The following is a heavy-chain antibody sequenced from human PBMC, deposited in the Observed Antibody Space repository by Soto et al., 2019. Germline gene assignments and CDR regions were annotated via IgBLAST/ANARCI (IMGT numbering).Heavy chain of an antibody. CDR2: IYHSGST. CDR1: SGSISSSNW. D-gene: IGHD3-3*01. Sequence: PSETLSLTCAVSSGSISSSNWWSWVRQPPGKGLEWIGEIYHSGSTNYNPSLKSRVTISVDKSKNQFSLKLSSVTAADTAVYYCARDGDYDFWSGTSSFDPWGQGTLVTVSS. J-gene: IGHJ5*02. CDR3: ARDGDYDFWSGTSSFDP. V-gene: IGHV4-4*02.